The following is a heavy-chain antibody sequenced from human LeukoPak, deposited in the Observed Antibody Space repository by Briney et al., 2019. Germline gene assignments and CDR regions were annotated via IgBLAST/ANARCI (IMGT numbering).Heavy chain of an antibody. CDR1: GFTFSNAW. J-gene: IGHJ4*02. CDR2: IKSKTDGETA. Sequence: GGSLRLSCAASGFTFSNAWMTWVRQAPGKGLEWVGRIKSKTDGETADYAAPVIGRFIISRDDSKNTMYLQMNSLKTEDTAVYYCNTAYIETRHWGQGTLVTVSS. V-gene: IGHV3-15*01. CDR3: NTAYIETRH. D-gene: IGHD5-12*01.